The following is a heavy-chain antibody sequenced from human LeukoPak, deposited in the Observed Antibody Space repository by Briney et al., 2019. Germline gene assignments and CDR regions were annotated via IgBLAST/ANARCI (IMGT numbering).Heavy chain of an antibody. J-gene: IGHJ4*02. CDR2: IYYSGST. Sequence: SETLSLTCTVSGGSISSYYWSWLRQPPGKGLEWIGYIYYSGSTNYNPSLKSRVTISVDTSKNQFSLKLSSVTAADTAVYYCARGTEMTTVTVLDYWGQGTLVTVSS. V-gene: IGHV4-59*01. D-gene: IGHD4-17*01. CDR1: GGSISSYY. CDR3: ARGTEMTTVTVLDY.